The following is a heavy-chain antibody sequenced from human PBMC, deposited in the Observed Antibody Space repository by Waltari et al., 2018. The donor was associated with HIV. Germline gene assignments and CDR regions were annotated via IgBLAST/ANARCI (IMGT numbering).Heavy chain of an antibody. CDR3: ARMKRSYGSGQSRYFYFGMDV. Sequence: EVQLVESGGALVPPGGSLRLPCAASRSSVRDISLSWFTPAPGKGLGWVSVLYTEGRTQYMDSVKGRFTIFRDDSKNTLYLQMNSLRVDDTAIYYCARMKRSYGSGQSRYFYFGMDVWGQGTTVIISS. CDR1: RSSVRDIS. D-gene: IGHD3-10*01. J-gene: IGHJ6*02. CDR2: LYTEGRT. V-gene: IGHV3-53*01.